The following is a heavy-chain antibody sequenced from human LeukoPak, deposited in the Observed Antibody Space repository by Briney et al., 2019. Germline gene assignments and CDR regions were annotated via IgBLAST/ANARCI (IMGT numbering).Heavy chain of an antibody. J-gene: IGHJ5*02. CDR1: GFTFSSYW. CDR2: IKQDGSEK. CDR3: ARVAARPGTGWFDP. V-gene: IGHV3-7*01. D-gene: IGHD6-6*01. Sequence: GGSLRLSCAASGFTFSSYWMSWVRQAPGKGLEWVANIKQDGSEKYYVDSVKGRFTISRDNAKNSLYLQMNSLRAEDTAVYYCARVAARPGTGWFDPWGQGTLVTVSS.